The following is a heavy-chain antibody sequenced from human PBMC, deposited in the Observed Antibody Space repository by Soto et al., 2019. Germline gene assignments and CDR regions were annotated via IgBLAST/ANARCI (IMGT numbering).Heavy chain of an antibody. V-gene: IGHV4-59*01. J-gene: IGHJ4*02. CDR3: ARWTYSGGDCYWLDF. Sequence: PSETLSLTCTISAGSISGFYWGWIRQLPGKGLEWIGNIYYRGSANYDPSLRSRVTISLNTSKNYFSLNLNSVTVADTAIYYCARWTYSGGDCYWLDFWGQGTLVTVS. D-gene: IGHD2-21*02. CDR2: IYYRGSA. CDR1: AGSISGFY.